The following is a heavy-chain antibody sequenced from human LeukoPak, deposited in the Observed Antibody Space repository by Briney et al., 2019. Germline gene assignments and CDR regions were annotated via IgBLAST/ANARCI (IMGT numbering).Heavy chain of an antibody. J-gene: IGHJ5*02. Sequence: ASVKVSCKASGYTFTSYAMHWVRQAPGQRLEWMGWINAGNGNTKYSQEFQGRVTITRDTSASTAYMELSSLRSEDTAVYYCARTIAATDPYNWFDPWGQGTLVTVSS. CDR3: ARTIAATDPYNWFDP. D-gene: IGHD6-25*01. CDR2: INAGNGNT. V-gene: IGHV1-3*03. CDR1: GYTFTSYA.